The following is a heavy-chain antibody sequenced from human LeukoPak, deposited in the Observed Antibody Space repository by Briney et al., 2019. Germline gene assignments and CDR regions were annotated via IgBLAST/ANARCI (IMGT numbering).Heavy chain of an antibody. V-gene: IGHV3-23*01. D-gene: IGHD3-10*01. Sequence: GGSLRLSCAASGFTFSSYAMSWVRQAPGKGLEWVSAISGSGGSTYYADSVKGRFTISRDNSKNTLYLQMNSLRAEDTAVYYCAKDILWFGELLAGAVDYWGQGTLVTVSS. J-gene: IGHJ4*02. CDR3: AKDILWFGELLAGAVDY. CDR2: ISGSGGST. CDR1: GFTFSSYA.